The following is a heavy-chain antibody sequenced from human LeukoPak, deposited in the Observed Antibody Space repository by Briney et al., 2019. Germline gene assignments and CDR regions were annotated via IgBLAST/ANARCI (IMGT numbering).Heavy chain of an antibody. CDR1: GFTFSHYG. D-gene: IGHD5-18*01. Sequence: GGSLRLSCVASGFTFSHYGMHWVRQAPGKGLEWVAVIWHDGSEKYYADSVKGRFTISRDNSKNTLYLQMNSLRAEDTAVCYCARGTDTAMVTGGYNWFDPWGQGTLVTVSS. CDR3: ARGTDTAMVTGGYNWFDP. CDR2: IWHDGSEK. V-gene: IGHV3-33*01. J-gene: IGHJ5*02.